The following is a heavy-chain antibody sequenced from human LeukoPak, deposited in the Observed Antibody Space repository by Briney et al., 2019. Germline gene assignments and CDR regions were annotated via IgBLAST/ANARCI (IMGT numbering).Heavy chain of an antibody. V-gene: IGHV3-33*01. CDR3: AREWGLIAVAGGPGY. D-gene: IGHD6-19*01. CDR2: IWYDGHNK. J-gene: IGHJ4*02. CDR1: GFTFSKYG. Sequence: GGSLRLSCVASGFTFSKYGMHWVRQAPGKGLEWLAIIWYDGHNKYYADSVKGRFTISRDNSKNTLFLEMTDLRAEDTAVYYCAREWGLIAVAGGPGYWGEGALVTVSS.